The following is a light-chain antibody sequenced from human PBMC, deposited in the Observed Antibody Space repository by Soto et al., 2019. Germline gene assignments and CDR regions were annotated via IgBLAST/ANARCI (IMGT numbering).Light chain of an antibody. CDR3: QQRNNWPLT. Sequence: EIVLTQSPATLSLSPGERATLSCRASQSVSSLLGWYQQKPGQAPRLLIYGASNGAAGIPARFSGTGSGTDFTLTISNLEPEDSAVYYCQQRNNWPLTFGGGTKVEV. V-gene: IGKV3-11*01. J-gene: IGKJ4*01. CDR1: QSVSSL. CDR2: GAS.